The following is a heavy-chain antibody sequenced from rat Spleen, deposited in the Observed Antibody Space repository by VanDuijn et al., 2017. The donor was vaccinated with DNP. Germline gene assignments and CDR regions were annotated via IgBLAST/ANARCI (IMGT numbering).Heavy chain of an antibody. Sequence: EVQLVESGGGLVQPGRSLKLSCAASGFTFSDYGMAWVRQAPMQSLEWVAMFSVTAGSPYYRDSVRGRFTISRDDSKSVLYLQMNSLRSEDMATYYCARPSGGWFAYWGQGTLVTVSS. V-gene: IGHV5S23*01. CDR3: ARPSGGWFAY. CDR1: GFTFSDYG. D-gene: IGHD1-4*01. J-gene: IGHJ3*01. CDR2: FSVTAGSP.